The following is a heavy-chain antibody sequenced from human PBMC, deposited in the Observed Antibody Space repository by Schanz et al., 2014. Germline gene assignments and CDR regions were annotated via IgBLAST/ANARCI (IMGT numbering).Heavy chain of an antibody. CDR3: ARPIYDLWSGSFDY. V-gene: IGHV3-NL1*01. CDR2: IYPSGST. Sequence: QVQLVESGGGVVQPGRSLRLSCATSGFTFSSYGMHWVRQAPGKGLEWVSIIYPSGSTFYADSMKGRFTISRDNSKNTLYLQMNSLRAEDTAVYYCARPIYDLWSGSFDYWGQGTLVTVSS. CDR1: GFTFSSYG. J-gene: IGHJ4*02. D-gene: IGHD3-3*01.